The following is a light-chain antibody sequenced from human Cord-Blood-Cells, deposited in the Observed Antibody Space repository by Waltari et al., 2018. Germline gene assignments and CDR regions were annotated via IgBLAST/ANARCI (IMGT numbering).Light chain of an antibody. V-gene: IGKV4-1*01. CDR1: QSVLYSSNNKNY. J-gene: IGKJ2*03. Sequence: DIVMPQSPDSLAVSLGERATINCTSSQSVLYSSNNKNYLAWYQQKPGQPPKLLIYWSSTRESGVHDRFSGSGSGTDFTLTISSLQAEDVAVYYCQQYYSTMYSFGQGTKLEIK. CDR2: WSS. CDR3: QQYYSTMYS.